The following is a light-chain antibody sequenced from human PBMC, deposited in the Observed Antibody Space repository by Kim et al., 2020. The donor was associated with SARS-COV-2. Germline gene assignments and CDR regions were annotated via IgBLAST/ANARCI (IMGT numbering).Light chain of an antibody. Sequence: ALGQTVRITGQGDSLRSYYASWYKQKPAQAPVLVIYGKNNRPSGIPDRFSGSSSGNTASLTITGAQAEDEADYYCNSRDSSGNHVVFGGGTQLTVL. J-gene: IGLJ2*01. CDR3: NSRDSSGNHVV. V-gene: IGLV3-19*01. CDR2: GKN. CDR1: SLRSYY.